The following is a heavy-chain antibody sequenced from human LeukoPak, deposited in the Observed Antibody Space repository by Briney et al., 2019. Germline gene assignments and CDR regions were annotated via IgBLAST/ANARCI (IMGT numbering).Heavy chain of an antibody. CDR3: AKGRSPLDY. J-gene: IGHJ4*02. Sequence: PGGSLRLSCATSGFTFSRNDMNWVRQGPGKGLERVSVISGGGGDTHYSDFVRGRFTISRDNSRNMLYLDMHSLTAEDTAVYYCAKGRSPLDYWGQGTLVTVSS. CDR1: GFTFSRND. V-gene: IGHV3-23*01. CDR2: ISGGGGDT.